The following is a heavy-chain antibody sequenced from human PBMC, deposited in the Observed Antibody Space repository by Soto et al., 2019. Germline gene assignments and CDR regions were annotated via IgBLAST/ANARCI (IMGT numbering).Heavy chain of an antibody. J-gene: IGHJ4*02. Sequence: GASVKVSCKISGYTFTHYGVSWVRQAPGQGLEWMGWIRPDNGHADYAQNFQDRVTMTADTSTNTVYMELRSLTYDDTALYYCARDRSTNEYWGQGTLVTVSS. CDR3: ARDRSTNEY. CDR1: GYTFTHYG. D-gene: IGHD3-10*01. V-gene: IGHV1-18*01. CDR2: IRPDNGHA.